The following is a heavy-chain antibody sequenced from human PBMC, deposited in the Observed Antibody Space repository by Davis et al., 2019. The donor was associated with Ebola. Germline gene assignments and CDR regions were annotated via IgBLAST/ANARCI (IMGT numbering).Heavy chain of an antibody. CDR3: ARFLEWKADY. CDR1: GYSFTNYW. D-gene: IGHD3-3*01. J-gene: IGHJ4*02. CDR2: IYPHDSAA. V-gene: IGHV5-51*01. Sequence: PGGSLRLSCKGSGYSFTNYWIGWVRQMPGKGLEWMGIIYPHDSAARYSPSFQGQVTISADKSITTAYLQWSSLKASDTAMYYCARFLEWKADYWGQGTLVTVSS.